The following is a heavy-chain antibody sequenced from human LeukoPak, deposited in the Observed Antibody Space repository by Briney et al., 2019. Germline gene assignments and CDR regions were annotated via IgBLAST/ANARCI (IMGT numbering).Heavy chain of an antibody. CDR2: ISSSTTTI. V-gene: IGHV3-48*01. D-gene: IGHD4-11*01. J-gene: IGHJ5*02. Sequence: GGSLRLSCAASGFIFSDYAMNWVRQAQGKGLEWISYISSSTTTIYYADSVKGRFTISRDSPKNTLYLQMNSLRAEDTAIYYCANNDYNNPEAWGQGTLVTVSS. CDR3: ANNDYNNPEA. CDR1: GFIFSDYA.